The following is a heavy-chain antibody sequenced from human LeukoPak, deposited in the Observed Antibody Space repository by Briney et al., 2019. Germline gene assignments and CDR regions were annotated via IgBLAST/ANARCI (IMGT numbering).Heavy chain of an antibody. CDR1: GGSISSGGYY. J-gene: IGHJ6*02. V-gene: IGHV4-61*08. Sequence: SETLSLTCTVSGGSISSGGYYWSWIRQPPGKGLEWIGYIYYSGSTNYNPSLKSRVTISVDTSKNQFSLKLSSVTAADTAVYYCARGQDFWSGFYYYGMDVWGQGTTVTVSS. CDR3: ARGQDFWSGFYYYGMDV. D-gene: IGHD3-3*01. CDR2: IYYSGST.